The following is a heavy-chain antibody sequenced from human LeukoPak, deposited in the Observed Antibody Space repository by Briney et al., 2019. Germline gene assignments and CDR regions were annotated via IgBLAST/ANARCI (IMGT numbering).Heavy chain of an antibody. CDR1: GGSISSYY. CDR2: IYTSGST. J-gene: IGHJ4*02. V-gene: IGHV4-4*07. CDR3: ARVIGALGYGDYFDY. Sequence: SETLSLTCTVSGGSISSYYWSWIRQPAGKGLEWIGRIYTSGSTNYNPSLKSRVTMSVDTSKNQFSLKLSSVTAADTAVYYCARVIGALGYGDYFDYWGQGTLVTVSS. D-gene: IGHD4-17*01.